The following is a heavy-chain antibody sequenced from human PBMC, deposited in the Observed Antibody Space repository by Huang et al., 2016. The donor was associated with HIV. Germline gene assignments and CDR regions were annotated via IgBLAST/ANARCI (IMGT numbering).Heavy chain of an antibody. CDR3: ARSAYGDLDY. J-gene: IGHJ4*02. D-gene: IGHD4-17*01. Sequence: QVHLVQSGAEVKKPGASVKVACKASGYTFTNYAINWVRQAPGRGIEWMGWMNPNSGNTGFAQSFQGRVTMTRKTSITTAYMELTSLTSEDTAVYYCARSAYGDLDYWGLGTLVIVSS. V-gene: IGHV1-8*02. CDR1: GYTFTNYA. CDR2: MNPNSGNT.